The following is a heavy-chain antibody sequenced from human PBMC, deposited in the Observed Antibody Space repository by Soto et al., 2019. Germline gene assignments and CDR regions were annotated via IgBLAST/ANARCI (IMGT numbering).Heavy chain of an antibody. Sequence: AETLSLTCTVSGGSISSYYWSWIRQPPGKGLVWIGYIYNSGSTNYNPSLKSRVTISVDTSKNQFSLKLSSVTAADTAVYYCAYGDSRGPFDSWGQGTLVTVSS. V-gene: IGHV4-59*01. CDR3: AYGDSRGPFDS. CDR2: IYNSGST. D-gene: IGHD4-17*01. CDR1: GGSISSYY. J-gene: IGHJ4*02.